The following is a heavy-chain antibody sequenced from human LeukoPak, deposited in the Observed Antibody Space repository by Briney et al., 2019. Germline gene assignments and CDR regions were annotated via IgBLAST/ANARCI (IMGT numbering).Heavy chain of an antibody. CDR3: ARGGGAFDI. CDR2: ITSSSSNT. J-gene: IGHJ3*02. Sequence: GGSLRLSCVASGFTFSSYTVNWVRQAPGEGLEWVSVITSSSSNTYYTDSVKGRFSISRDNAKNLLDLQMNSLRVEDTAVYYCARGGGAFDIWGQGTMVTVSS. D-gene: IGHD3-16*01. CDR1: GFTFSSYT. V-gene: IGHV3-21*01.